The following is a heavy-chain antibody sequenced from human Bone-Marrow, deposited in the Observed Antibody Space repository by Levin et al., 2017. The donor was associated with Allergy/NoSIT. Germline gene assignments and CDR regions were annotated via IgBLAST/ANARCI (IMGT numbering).Heavy chain of an antibody. D-gene: IGHD2-8*01. CDR2: TSHNEGNK. CDR1: GFTFSGEA. CDR3: ATAPGVAVAANKWYFAY. J-gene: IGHJ4*02. Sequence: GGSLRLSCVGSGFTFSGEAMHWVRQAPGKGLEWVAATSHNEGNKYYADSVKGRFTISRDNSKNTLFLQMNSLRAEDTAVYYCATAPGVAVAANKWYFAYWGQGTLVTVSS. V-gene: IGHV3-30-3*01.